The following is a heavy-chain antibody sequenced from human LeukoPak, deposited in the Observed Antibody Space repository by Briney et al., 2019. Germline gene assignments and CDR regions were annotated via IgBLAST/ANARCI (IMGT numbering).Heavy chain of an antibody. J-gene: IGHJ6*02. Sequence: GGSLRLSCAASGFTFSSYSMHWVRQAPGKGLEWVSSISSSSSYIYYADSVKGRFTISRDNAKNSLYLQMNSLRAEDTAVYYCAREGAIFGVVLYGMDVWGQGTTVTVSS. V-gene: IGHV3-21*01. CDR3: AREGAIFGVVLYGMDV. CDR1: GFTFSSYS. D-gene: IGHD3-3*01. CDR2: ISSSSSYI.